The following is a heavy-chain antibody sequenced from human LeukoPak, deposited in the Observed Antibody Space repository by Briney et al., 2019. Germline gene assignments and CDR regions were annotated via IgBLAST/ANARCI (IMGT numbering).Heavy chain of an antibody. D-gene: IGHD6-13*01. CDR3: ARDLGETGSSSAFSWFDP. CDR1: GGSISSYY. CDR2: IYTSGST. V-gene: IGHV4-4*07. J-gene: IGHJ5*02. Sequence: SETLSLTCTVSGGSISSYYWSWIRQPAGKGLEWIGRIYTSGSTNYNPSLKSRVTMSVDTSKNQFSLKLSSVTAADTAVYYCARDLGETGSSSAFSWFDPWGQGTLVTVSS.